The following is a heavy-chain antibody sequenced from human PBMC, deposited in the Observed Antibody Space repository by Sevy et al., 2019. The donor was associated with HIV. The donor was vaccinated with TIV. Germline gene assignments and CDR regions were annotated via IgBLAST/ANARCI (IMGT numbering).Heavy chain of an antibody. CDR2: ISSSSSYT. J-gene: IGHJ4*02. Sequence: GGSLRISCAASGFTFSDYYMSWIRQAPGKGLEWVSYISSSSSYTNYADSVKGRFTISRDNAKNSLYLQMNSLRAEDTAVCYCARESSHDFWSGYYPDYRGQGTLVTVSS. CDR1: GFTFSDYY. V-gene: IGHV3-11*06. CDR3: ARESSHDFWSGYYPDY. D-gene: IGHD3-3*01.